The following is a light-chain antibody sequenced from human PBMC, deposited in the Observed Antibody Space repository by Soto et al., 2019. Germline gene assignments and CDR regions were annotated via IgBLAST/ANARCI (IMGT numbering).Light chain of an antibody. J-gene: IGKJ1*01. CDR3: QQYSSPPRT. Sequence: EIVLTQSPGSLSLSPGERATLSCRASQSVSSYLAWYQQKPGQAPRLLIYGASSRATGLPDRFSGSGSGTDFSLTISRLEPEDSAVYYCQQYSSPPRTFGQGTKVDI. V-gene: IGKV3-20*01. CDR2: GAS. CDR1: QSVSSY.